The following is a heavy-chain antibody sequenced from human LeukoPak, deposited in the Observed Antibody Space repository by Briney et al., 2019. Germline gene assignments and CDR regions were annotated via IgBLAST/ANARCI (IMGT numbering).Heavy chain of an antibody. CDR3: AREYSSGLSWFDP. D-gene: IGHD6-19*01. CDR2: IYYNGNT. V-gene: IGHV4-59*01. CDR1: GGSINNYY. J-gene: IGHJ5*02. Sequence: SETLSLTCTLSGGSINNYYWSWIRQPPGKGLEWIGYIYYNGNTNYNPSLMSRVTISVDTSKNQFSLKLSSVTAADTAVYFCAREYSSGLSWFDPWGQGTLVTVSS.